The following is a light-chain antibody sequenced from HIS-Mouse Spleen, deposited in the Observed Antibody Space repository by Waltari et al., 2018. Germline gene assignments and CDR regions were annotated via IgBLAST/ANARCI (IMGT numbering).Light chain of an antibody. CDR3: CSYAGSSTLV. Sequence: QSALTQPASASGSPGQPITISCTGTSSYVGSYNLVPWYQQQPGKAPKLMIYEGSKRPSGVSNRFSGSKSGNTASLTISGLQAEDEADYYCCSYAGSSTLVFGGGTKLTVL. J-gene: IGLJ3*02. CDR2: EGS. V-gene: IGLV2-23*01. CDR1: SSYVGSYNL.